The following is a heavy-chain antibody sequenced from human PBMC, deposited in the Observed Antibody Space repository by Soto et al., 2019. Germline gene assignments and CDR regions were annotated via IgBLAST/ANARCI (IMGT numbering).Heavy chain of an antibody. CDR3: ARGYYDTSGSLMY. CDR1: GFTFSSSA. V-gene: IGHV1-58*01. Sequence: SVKVSCKASGFTFSSSAVHWVRQARGHRLEWIGWIVVGNSNTNYARGLQGRVTITRDTSASTAYMELSSLRSEDTAVYYCARGYYDTSGSLMYWGQGTLVTVSS. CDR2: IVVGNSNT. D-gene: IGHD3-22*01. J-gene: IGHJ4*02.